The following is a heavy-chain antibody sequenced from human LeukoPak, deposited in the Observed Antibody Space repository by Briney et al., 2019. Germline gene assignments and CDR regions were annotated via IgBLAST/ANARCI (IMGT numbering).Heavy chain of an antibody. CDR3: ARGLWSSGWGY. CDR1: GGSISSSSYY. V-gene: IGHV4-39*01. CDR2: IYYSGST. J-gene: IGHJ4*02. D-gene: IGHD6-19*01. Sequence: PSETLSLTCTVSGGSISSSSYYWGWVRQPPGKGLEWIGSIYYSGSTYYNPSLKSRVTISVDTSKNQFSLKLSSVTAADTAVYYCARGLWSSGWGYWGQGTLVTVSS.